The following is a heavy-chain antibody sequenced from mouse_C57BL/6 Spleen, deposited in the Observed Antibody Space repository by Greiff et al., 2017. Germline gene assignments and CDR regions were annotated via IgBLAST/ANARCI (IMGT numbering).Heavy chain of an antibody. Sequence: EVQLQESGPELVKPGASVKISCKASGYSFTDYNMNWVKQSNGKSLEWIGVINPNYGTTSYNQKFKGKATLTVDQSSSTAYMQLNSLTSEDSAVYYCARWDYGGDDPRFAYWGQGTLVTVSA. V-gene: IGHV1-39*01. CDR2: INPNYGTT. D-gene: IGHD2-4*01. CDR3: ARWDYGGDDPRFAY. CDR1: GYSFTDYN. J-gene: IGHJ3*01.